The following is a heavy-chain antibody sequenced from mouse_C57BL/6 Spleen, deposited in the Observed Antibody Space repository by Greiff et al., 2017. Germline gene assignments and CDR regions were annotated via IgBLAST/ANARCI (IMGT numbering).Heavy chain of an antibody. CDR1: GFNIKDDY. CDR3: TQLGREEDY. D-gene: IGHD4-1*02. Sequence: DVKLVESGAELVRPGASVKLSCTASGFNIKDDYMHWVKQRPEQGLEWIGWIDPENGDTEYASKFQGKATITADTSSNTAYLQLSSLTSEDTAVYYCTQLGREEDYWGQGTTLTVSS. V-gene: IGHV14-4*01. CDR2: IDPENGDT. J-gene: IGHJ2*01.